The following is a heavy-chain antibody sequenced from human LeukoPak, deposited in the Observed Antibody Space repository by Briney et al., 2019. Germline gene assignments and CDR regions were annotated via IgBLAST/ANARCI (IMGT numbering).Heavy chain of an antibody. Sequence: PSETLSPTCAVYGGSFSGYYWSWIRQPPGKGLEWIGEINHSGSTNYNPSLKSRVTISVDPSKNHFSLRVMSVTAEETAVYFWARFSARGGYGDDYFDYWGQGTLVPVSS. D-gene: IGHD4-17*01. V-gene: IGHV4-34*01. J-gene: IGHJ4*02. CDR3: ARFSARGGYGDDYFDY. CDR1: GGSFSGYY. CDR2: INHSGST.